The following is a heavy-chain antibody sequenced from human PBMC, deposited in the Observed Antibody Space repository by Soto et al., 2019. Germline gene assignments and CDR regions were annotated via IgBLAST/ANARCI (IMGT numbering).Heavy chain of an antibody. Sequence: QVQLVESGGGVVQPGRSLRLSCAASGFTFSNYDMHWVRQAPGKGLEWVVIISYDGSNIYYADSVKGRFTISRDNSKNTXXLQMNSLRAEDTAVYYCAKESQDYSTYRAYWYFDLWGRGTQVTVSS. CDR3: AKESQDYSTYRAYWYFDL. CDR2: ISYDGSNI. V-gene: IGHV3-30*18. J-gene: IGHJ2*01. CDR1: GFTFSNYD. D-gene: IGHD4-4*01.